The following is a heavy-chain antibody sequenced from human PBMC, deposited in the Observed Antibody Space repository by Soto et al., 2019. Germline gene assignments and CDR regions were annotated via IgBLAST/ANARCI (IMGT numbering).Heavy chain of an antibody. V-gene: IGHV2-5*02. Sequence: QITLKESGPTLVKPTQTLTLTCTLSGVSFRTSGVGVGWIRQSPGKALEWRTLIYWDDDTRYSPYLKSRLTINKDTSKNQVLLTMIDMDPEDTGTYYCAHMCVITAQPFDSLGQGTLVTVSS. D-gene: IGHD3-22*01. J-gene: IGHJ4*02. CDR3: AHMCVITAQPFDS. CDR1: GVSFRTSGVG. CDR2: IYWDDDT.